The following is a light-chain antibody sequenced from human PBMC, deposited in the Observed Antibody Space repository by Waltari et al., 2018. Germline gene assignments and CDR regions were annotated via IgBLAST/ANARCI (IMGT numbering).Light chain of an antibody. CDR3: QQYYGSPFT. CDR1: QSVFYSPNNKNY. J-gene: IGKJ4*01. V-gene: IGKV4-1*01. CDR2: WAS. Sequence: DIVMTQSPDSLAVSLGERATINRKSSQSVFYSPNNKNYLSWYQQKQGQPPKLLIYWASTRESGVPDRFSGSGSGTDFTLTISSLQAEDVALYFCQQYYGSPFTFGGGTKVEIK.